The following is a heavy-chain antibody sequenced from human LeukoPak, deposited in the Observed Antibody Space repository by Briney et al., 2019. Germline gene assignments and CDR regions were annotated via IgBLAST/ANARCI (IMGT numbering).Heavy chain of an antibody. CDR3: ARISCSGGTCYPGGDYYYYGLDV. D-gene: IGHD2-15*01. V-gene: IGHV4-4*08. J-gene: IGHJ6*02. Sequence: SETLSLTCTVSGGSISSYFWSWIRQPPGKGLEWIGNVFRSGSTNYNPSLKSRVTISVDTSKTQFSLKLSSVTATGTAVYYCARISCSGGTCYPGGDYYYYGLDVWGQGTTVTVSS. CDR1: GGSISSYF. CDR2: VFRSGST.